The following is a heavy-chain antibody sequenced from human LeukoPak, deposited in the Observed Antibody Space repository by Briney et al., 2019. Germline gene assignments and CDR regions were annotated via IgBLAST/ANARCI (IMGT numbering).Heavy chain of an antibody. Sequence: PGGSLRHSCAASGFTFDDYAMHWVRQAPGKGLEWVSGITWNSGNIGYADSVKGRFTISRDNAKNSLYLQMDSLGAEDTALYYCAKGHYQLNYYFDYWGQGTLVTVSS. CDR3: AKGHYQLNYYFDY. J-gene: IGHJ4*02. V-gene: IGHV3-9*01. CDR2: ITWNSGNI. D-gene: IGHD2-2*01. CDR1: GFTFDDYA.